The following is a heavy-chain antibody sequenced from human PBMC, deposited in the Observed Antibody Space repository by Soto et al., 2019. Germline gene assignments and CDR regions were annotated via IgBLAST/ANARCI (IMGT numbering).Heavy chain of an antibody. CDR2: ISSSGSTI. J-gene: IGHJ5*02. CDR3: ASLLYGDYDNWFDP. D-gene: IGHD4-17*01. V-gene: IGHV3-11*01. Sequence: QVQMVEAGGGLVKPGGSLRLSCAASGFTFSDYYMSWIRQAPGKGLEWVSYISSSGSTIYYADSVKGRFTISRDNAKNSLYLQMNSLRAEDTAVYYCASLLYGDYDNWFDPWGQGTLVTVSS. CDR1: GFTFSDYY.